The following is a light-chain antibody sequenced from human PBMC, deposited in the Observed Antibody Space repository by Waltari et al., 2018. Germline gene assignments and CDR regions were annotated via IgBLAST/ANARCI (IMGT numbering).Light chain of an antibody. Sequence: QSVLTQPPSASGAPGQRVTISCTGSSSNIGAGYYVSWYQHFPGTAPKLLIFENNKRPSGVSDRFSGSKSGTSASLTITGLQSEDEADYYCSAWDSSLSNYIFATGTRLTVL. CDR1: SSNIGAGYY. V-gene: IGLV1-40*01. J-gene: IGLJ1*01. CDR3: SAWDSSLSNYI. CDR2: ENN.